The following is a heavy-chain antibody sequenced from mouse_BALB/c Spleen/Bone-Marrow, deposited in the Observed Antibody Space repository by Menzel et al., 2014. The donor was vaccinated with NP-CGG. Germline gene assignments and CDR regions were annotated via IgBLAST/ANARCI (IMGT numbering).Heavy chain of an antibody. CDR1: GYSFTNYY. Sequence: LAESGAELEKPGASVKLSCKASGYSFTNYYMYWVKRRPGQGLEWIGEINPSNGGTNFNEKFKNKATLTVDKSSSTSYMQLSSLTSEDSAVYYCTRSNYGYWYFDAWGAGTTVTVSS. J-gene: IGHJ1*01. V-gene: IGHV1S81*02. CDR3: TRSNYGYWYFDA. CDR2: INPSNGGT. D-gene: IGHD1-1*01.